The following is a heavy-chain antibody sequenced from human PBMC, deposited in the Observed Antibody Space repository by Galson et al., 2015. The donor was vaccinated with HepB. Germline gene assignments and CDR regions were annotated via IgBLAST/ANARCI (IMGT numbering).Heavy chain of an antibody. D-gene: IGHD2-2*02. CDR3: ARESAEGYCSSTSCYTGIFDY. CDR1: GFTFSSYS. Sequence: SLRLSCAASGFTFSSYSMNWVRQAPGKGLEWVSYISSSSSTIYYADSVKGRFTISRDNAKNSLYLQMNSLRDEDTAVYYCARESAEGYCSSTSCYTGIFDYWGQGTLVTVSS. J-gene: IGHJ4*02. V-gene: IGHV3-48*02. CDR2: ISSSSSTI.